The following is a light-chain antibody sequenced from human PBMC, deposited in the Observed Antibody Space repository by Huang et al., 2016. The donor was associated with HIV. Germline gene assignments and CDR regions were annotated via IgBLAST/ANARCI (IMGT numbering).Light chain of an antibody. CDR2: AAS. CDR3: QQSSSTPWT. Sequence: DIQMTQSPSSVSASVGDRVVISCRASQSISGDLNWYQQSPGKPPNLLIYAASSVQGGVPSRFSGRESGTDFTLTITNLQPEDSATYCCQQSSSTPWTFGQGTKVEVK. CDR1: QSISGD. J-gene: IGKJ1*01. V-gene: IGKV1-39*01.